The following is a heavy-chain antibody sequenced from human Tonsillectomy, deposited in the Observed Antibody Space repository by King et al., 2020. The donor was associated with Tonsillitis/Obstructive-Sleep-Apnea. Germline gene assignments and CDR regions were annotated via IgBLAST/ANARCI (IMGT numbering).Heavy chain of an antibody. CDR1: GGSFSGYY. J-gene: IGHJ4*02. CDR3: AGGTYYYDF. CDR2: INHSGST. Sequence: VQLQQWGAGLLKPSETLSLTCAVYGGSFSGYYWSWIRQPPGKGMEWIGEINHSGSTNYNPSLKSRVTISVDTSKNQFSLKLSSVTAADTAVYYCAGGTYYYDFWGQGTLVTVSS. V-gene: IGHV4-34*01.